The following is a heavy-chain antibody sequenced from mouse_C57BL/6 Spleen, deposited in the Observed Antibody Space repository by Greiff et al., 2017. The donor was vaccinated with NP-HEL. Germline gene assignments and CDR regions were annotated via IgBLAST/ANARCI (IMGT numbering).Heavy chain of an antibody. CDR2: IYPRSGNT. J-gene: IGHJ4*01. CDR3: ARYYYGSSPGAMDY. V-gene: IGHV1-81*01. CDR1: GYTFTSYG. Sequence: QVQLQQSGAELARPGASVKLSCKASGYTFTSYGISWVKQRTGQGLEWIGEIYPRSGNTYYNEKFKGKATLTADKSSSTAYMELRSLTCGDSAVYFCARYYYGSSPGAMDYWGQGTSVTVSS. D-gene: IGHD1-1*01.